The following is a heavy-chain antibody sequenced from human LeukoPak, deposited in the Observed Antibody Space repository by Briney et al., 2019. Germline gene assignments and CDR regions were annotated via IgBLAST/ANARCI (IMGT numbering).Heavy chain of an antibody. CDR2: INHSGST. Sequence: SETLSLTCAVYGGSFSGYYWSWIRQPPGKGLEWIGEINHSGSTNYNQSLKSRVTISVDTSKNQFSLKLSSVTAADTAVYYCARVRRSTPNPRRTYYYYYYTDVWGKGTTVTLSS. D-gene: IGHD1/OR15-1a*01. J-gene: IGHJ6*03. V-gene: IGHV4-34*01. CDR1: GGSFSGYY. CDR3: ARVRRSTPNPRRTYYYYYYTDV.